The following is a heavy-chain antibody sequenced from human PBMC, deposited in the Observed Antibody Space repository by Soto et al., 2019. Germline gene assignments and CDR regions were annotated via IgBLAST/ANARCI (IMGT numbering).Heavy chain of an antibody. CDR3: ARAPRGNYGYPSYFDY. Sequence: SETLSLTCTVSGGSVSSNSYSWGWIRQSPGKGLEWIGTIYSSENTYYNPSLLSRVTISVDKSKNQFSLKLSSVTAADTAVYYCARAPRGNYGYPSYFDYWGQGTLVTVSS. CDR1: GGSVSSNSYS. CDR2: IYSSENT. J-gene: IGHJ4*02. V-gene: IGHV4-39*07. D-gene: IGHD3-10*01.